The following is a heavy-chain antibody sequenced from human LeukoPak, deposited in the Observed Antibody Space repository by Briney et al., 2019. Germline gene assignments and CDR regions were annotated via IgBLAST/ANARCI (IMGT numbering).Heavy chain of an antibody. CDR3: ARTSYYYGSSGYYSPTVYYFDY. J-gene: IGHJ4*02. Sequence: SETLSLTCTVSGGSISSSSYYWGWIRQPPGKGLEWIGSIYYSGSTYYNPSLKSRVTISVDTSKNQFSLKLSSVTAADTAVYYCARTSYYYGSSGYYSPTVYYFDYWGQGTLVTVSS. CDR2: IYYSGST. CDR1: GGSISSSSYY. V-gene: IGHV4-39*01. D-gene: IGHD3-22*01.